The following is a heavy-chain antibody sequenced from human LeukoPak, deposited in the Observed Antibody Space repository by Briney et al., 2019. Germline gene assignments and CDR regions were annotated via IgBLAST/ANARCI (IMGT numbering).Heavy chain of an antibody. D-gene: IGHD3-3*01. CDR3: ARDRPHVLRFLEWKYGMDV. Sequence: PGGSLRLSCAASGFTFSSYAMHWVRQAPGKGLEWVAVISYDGSNKYYADSVKGRFTISRDNSKNTLYLQMNSLRAEDTAVYYSARDRPHVLRFLEWKYGMDVWGQGTTVTVSS. J-gene: IGHJ6*02. CDR1: GFTFSSYA. V-gene: IGHV3-30-3*01. CDR2: ISYDGSNK.